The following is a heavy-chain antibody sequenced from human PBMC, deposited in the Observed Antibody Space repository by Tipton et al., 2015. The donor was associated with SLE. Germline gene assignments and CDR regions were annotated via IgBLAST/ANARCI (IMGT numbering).Heavy chain of an antibody. CDR3: AKEKDLIAAGYFDY. J-gene: IGHJ4*02. D-gene: IGHD6-13*01. CDR2: IWYDGSNK. CDR1: GFTFSSYA. V-gene: IGHV3-30*02. Sequence: SGAEVKKPGESLRLSCAASGFTFSSYAMHWVRQAPGKGLEWVGVIWYDGSNKYYADSVRGRFTISRDNSKNTLYLQMNSLSADDTAMYYCAKEKDLIAAGYFDYWGQGTLVTVSS.